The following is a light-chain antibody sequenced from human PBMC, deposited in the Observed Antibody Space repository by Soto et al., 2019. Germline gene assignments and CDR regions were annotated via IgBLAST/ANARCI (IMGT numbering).Light chain of an antibody. CDR3: QQYRSWPIT. CDR1: QNINNY. CDR2: DAS. V-gene: IGKV1-33*01. Sequence: QSPSSLSASVGDRVTITCQASQNINNYLNWYQQKPGRAPKLLIYDASNLEAGVPSRFRGSGSGTDFTFTISRLQPGDIAAYYCQQYRSWPITFGQGTRLEIK. J-gene: IGKJ5*01.